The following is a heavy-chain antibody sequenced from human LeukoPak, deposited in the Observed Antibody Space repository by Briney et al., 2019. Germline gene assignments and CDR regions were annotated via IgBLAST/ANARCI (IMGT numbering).Heavy chain of an antibody. CDR3: ARVLYYESTNAFDI. V-gene: IGHV3-23*01. CDR1: GFTFSSYG. D-gene: IGHD3-22*01. CDR2: ISGSGGST. Sequence: PGGSLRLSCAASGFTFSSYGMSWVRQAPGKGLEWVSAISGSGGSTYYADSVKGRFTISRDNSKNTLYLQMNSLRAEDTAVYYCARVLYYESTNAFDIWGQGTMVTVSS. J-gene: IGHJ3*02.